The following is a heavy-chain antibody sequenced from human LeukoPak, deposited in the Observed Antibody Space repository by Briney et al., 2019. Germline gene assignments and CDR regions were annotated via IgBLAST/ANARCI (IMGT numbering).Heavy chain of an antibody. Sequence: GGSLSLSCAASGFTFSSYSMNWVRQAPGKGLEWVSSISSSSSYIYYADSVKGRFTISRDNAKNSLYLQMNSLRAEDTAVYYCARERYFDWFLDWGQGTPVTVSS. D-gene: IGHD3-9*01. CDR1: GFTFSSYS. V-gene: IGHV3-21*01. J-gene: IGHJ4*02. CDR3: ARERYFDWFLD. CDR2: ISSSSSYI.